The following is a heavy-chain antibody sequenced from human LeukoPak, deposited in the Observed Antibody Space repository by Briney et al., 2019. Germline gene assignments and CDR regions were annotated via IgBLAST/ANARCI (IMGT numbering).Heavy chain of an antibody. D-gene: IGHD6-13*01. CDR2: ISSSSSTI. Sequence: GGSLRLSCAASGFTFSSYSMNWVRQAPGKGLEWVSYISSSSSTIYYADSVKGRFTISRDNAKNSLYLQMNSLRDEDTAVYYCARFGYSGSWYEYGMDVWGQGTTVTVSS. CDR3: ARFGYSGSWYEYGMDV. CDR1: GFTFSSYS. V-gene: IGHV3-48*02. J-gene: IGHJ6*02.